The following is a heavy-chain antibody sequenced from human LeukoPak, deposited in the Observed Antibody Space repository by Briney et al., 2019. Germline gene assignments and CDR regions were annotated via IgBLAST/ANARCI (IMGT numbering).Heavy chain of an antibody. CDR2: IFYSGST. CDR1: GFTFSSYA. Sequence: GSLRLSCAASGFTFSSYAMSWIRQPPGKGLEWIGSIFYSGSTYYNPSLKSRLTISVDTSKNKFSLKLSSMTAADTAVYYCARRGDSYGVFDYWDQGTLVTVSS. CDR3: ARRGDSYGVFDY. J-gene: IGHJ4*02. V-gene: IGHV4-38-2*01. D-gene: IGHD5-18*01.